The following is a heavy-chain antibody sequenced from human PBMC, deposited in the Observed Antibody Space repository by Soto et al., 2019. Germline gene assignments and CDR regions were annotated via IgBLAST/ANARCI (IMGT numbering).Heavy chain of an antibody. CDR1: GFTFSSYA. CDR2: ISYDGSNK. CDR3: ARDPLNTAMANEPHWYFDL. V-gene: IGHV3-30-3*01. Sequence: QVQLVESGGGVVQPGRSLRLSCAASGFTFSSYAMHWVRQAPGKGLEWVAVISYDGSNKYYADSVKGRFTISRDNSKNTLYLQMNSLRAEDTAVYYCARDPLNTAMANEPHWYFDLWGRGTLVTVSS. D-gene: IGHD5-18*01. J-gene: IGHJ2*01.